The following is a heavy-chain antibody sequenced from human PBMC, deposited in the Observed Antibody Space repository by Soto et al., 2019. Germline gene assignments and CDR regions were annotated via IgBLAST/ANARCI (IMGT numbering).Heavy chain of an antibody. CDR2: IWYDGSNK. CDR1: GFTFSSYG. V-gene: IGHV3-33*01. Sequence: QVQLVESGGGVVQPGRSLRLSCAASGFTFSSYGMHWVRQAPGKWLEWVAVIWYDGSNKYYVDSVKGRFTISRDTSKHTLYMQMNSLRAEDTAVFYCARGMRTSSWPDYWGQGTLVTVSS. D-gene: IGHD6-13*01. CDR3: ARGMRTSSWPDY. J-gene: IGHJ4*02.